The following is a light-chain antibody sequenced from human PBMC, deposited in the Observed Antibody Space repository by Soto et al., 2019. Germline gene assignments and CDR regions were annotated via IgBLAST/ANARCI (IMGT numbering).Light chain of an antibody. CDR3: QQNYGTPNT. CDR2: SAS. CDR1: QSINRY. J-gene: IGKJ4*02. Sequence: DIQMTQSPSSLSASVGDRVTITCRASQSINRYLNWHRQKPGEAPKLLISSASTLQGGVPSRFSGSGSGTDFTLTISSLQPEDFATYYCQQNYGTPNTFGGGTKVAIK. V-gene: IGKV1-39*01.